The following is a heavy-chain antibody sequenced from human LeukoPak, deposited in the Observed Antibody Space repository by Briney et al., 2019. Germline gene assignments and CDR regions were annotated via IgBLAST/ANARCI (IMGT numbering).Heavy chain of an antibody. CDR1: GYTFTSYY. J-gene: IGHJ6*03. Sequence: GASVKVSCKASGYTFTSYYMHWVRQAPGQGLEWMGIINPSGGSTSYAQKFQGRVTMTTDTSTSTAYMELRSLRSDDTAVYYCARANSRSLEPQRGFEYRYYYYMDVWGKGTTVTVSS. D-gene: IGHD1-1*01. V-gene: IGHV1-46*01. CDR3: ARANSRSLEPQRGFEYRYYYYMDV. CDR2: INPSGGST.